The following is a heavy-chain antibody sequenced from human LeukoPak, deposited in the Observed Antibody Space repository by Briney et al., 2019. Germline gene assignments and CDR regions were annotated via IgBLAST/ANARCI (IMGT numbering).Heavy chain of an antibody. D-gene: IGHD4-11*01. CDR1: EFTFNTYS. V-gene: IGHV3-21*01. J-gene: IGHJ6*03. CDR3: ASQGDYSNYGALGYYMDV. CDR2: ISSSSSYI. Sequence: GGSLRLSCAASEFTFNTYSMNWVRQAPGKGLEWVSSISSSSSYIYYADSVKGRFTISRDNAKNSLYLQMNSLRAEDTAVYYCASQGDYSNYGALGYYMDVWGKGTTVTVSS.